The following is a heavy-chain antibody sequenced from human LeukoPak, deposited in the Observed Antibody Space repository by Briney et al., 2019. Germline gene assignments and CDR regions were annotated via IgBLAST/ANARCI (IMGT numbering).Heavy chain of an antibody. CDR1: GYTFTSYG. V-gene: IGHV1-18*01. D-gene: IGHD3-3*01. CDR2: ISAYSGNT. Sequence: ASVKVSCKASGYTFTSYGISWVRQAPGQGLEWMGWISAYSGNTNYAQKLQGRVTMTTDTSTSTAYMELRSLRSDDTAVYYCARDLGVVTIFGVVPTDYWGQGTLVTVSS. J-gene: IGHJ4*02. CDR3: ARDLGVVTIFGVVPTDY.